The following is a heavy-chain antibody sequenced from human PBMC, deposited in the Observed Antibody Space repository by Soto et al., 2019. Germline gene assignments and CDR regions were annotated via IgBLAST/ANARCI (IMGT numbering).Heavy chain of an antibody. CDR3: ASSCSTSCYSLDY. Sequence: SETLSLTCAVYGGSFSGYYWSWIRQPPGKGLEWIGEINHSGSTNYNPSLKSRVTISVDTSKNQFSLKLSSVTAADTAVYYCASSCSTSCYSLDYWGQGTLVTVS. CDR1: GGSFSGYY. D-gene: IGHD2-2*02. J-gene: IGHJ4*02. V-gene: IGHV4-34*01. CDR2: INHSGST.